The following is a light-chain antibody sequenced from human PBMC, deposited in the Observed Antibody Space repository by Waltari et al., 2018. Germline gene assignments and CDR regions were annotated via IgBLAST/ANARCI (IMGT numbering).Light chain of an antibody. V-gene: IGKV3-11*01. Sequence: EIVLTQSPATLSLSPGERATLSCRASQSVSNFLAWYKQKPGQGPRGLSYDASRRAAGIPARFSGSGSGTDFTLTISRLEPEDFAVFYWQQRTNWPLTFGGGTKLEVK. CDR1: QSVSNF. CDR2: DAS. J-gene: IGKJ4*01. CDR3: QQRTNWPLT.